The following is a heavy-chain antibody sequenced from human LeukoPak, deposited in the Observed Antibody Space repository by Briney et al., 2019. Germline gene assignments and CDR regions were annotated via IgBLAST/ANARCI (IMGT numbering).Heavy chain of an antibody. CDR2: ISGSGGST. CDR1: GFTFSNYG. D-gene: IGHD3-3*01. J-gene: IGHJ4*02. V-gene: IGHV3-23*01. Sequence: GGSLRLSCAASGFTFSNYGMSWVRQAPGKGLEWVSDISGSGGSTYYADSVKGRFTASRDNSKNTLYLQMNSLRAEDTAVYYCANTKYDFWSDTDCWGQGTLVTVSS. CDR3: ANTKYDFWSDTDC.